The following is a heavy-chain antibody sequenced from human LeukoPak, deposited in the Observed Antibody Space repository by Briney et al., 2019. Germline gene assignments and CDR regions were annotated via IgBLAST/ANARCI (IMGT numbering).Heavy chain of an antibody. J-gene: IGHJ4*02. Sequence: GGSLRLSCIASGFTFISHSMNWVRQAPGKGLEWVSSISSDSRSIHYADSVKGRFTISRDNARNSLYLQMNSLRAEDTAVYYCARDLRPAGGRYFDWLLSYYFDYWGQGTLVTVSS. CDR2: ISSDSRSI. CDR1: GFTFISHS. D-gene: IGHD3-9*01. V-gene: IGHV3-21*01. CDR3: ARDLRPAGGRYFDWLLSYYFDY.